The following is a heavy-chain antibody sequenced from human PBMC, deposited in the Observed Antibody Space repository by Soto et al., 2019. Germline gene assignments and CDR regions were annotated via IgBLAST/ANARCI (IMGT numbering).Heavy chain of an antibody. D-gene: IGHD6-13*01. CDR2: IYWDDDK. V-gene: IGHV2-5*02. Sequence: QITLKESGPTVVKPTQTLTLTCTFSGLSLRNSGVGVGWIRQSPGKALEWLALIYWDDDKRYSPSLKNSLTITKDTSKNRVVLRMTNMDYVDTATYYCAHPTEAGTIGFDVWAQGAVVNLSS. CDR1: GLSLRNSGVG. CDR3: AHPTEAGTIGFDV. J-gene: IGHJ3*01.